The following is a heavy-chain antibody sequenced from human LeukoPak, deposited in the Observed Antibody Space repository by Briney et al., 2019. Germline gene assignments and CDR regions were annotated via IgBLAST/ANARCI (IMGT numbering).Heavy chain of an antibody. D-gene: IGHD5-24*01. Sequence: ASVKVSYKASGYTFTSFGISWVRQAPGQGLEWMGWISAYNGNTNYAQKLQGRVTMTTDTSTSTAYMELRSLRSDDTAVYYCARDSVEMATMAVDYWGQGTLVTVSS. J-gene: IGHJ4*02. CDR2: ISAYNGNT. CDR3: ARDSVEMATMAVDY. V-gene: IGHV1-18*01. CDR1: GYTFTSFG.